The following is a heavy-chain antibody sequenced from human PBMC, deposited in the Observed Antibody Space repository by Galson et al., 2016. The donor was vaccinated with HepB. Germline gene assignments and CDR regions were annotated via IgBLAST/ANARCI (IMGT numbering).Heavy chain of an antibody. CDR1: GGALSSNIYY. D-gene: IGHD2-15*01. Sequence: SETLSLTCTVSGGALSSNIYYWGWIRQPPGKALEWIGPIYDSGTSYYNPSLKSRLTMAVDTSKSQFYLTLTPVTAADTAVYYCASTVPVVDFFFDCWGQGTLVTVSS. CDR3: ASTVPVVDFFFDC. J-gene: IGHJ4*02. CDR2: IYDSGTS. V-gene: IGHV4-39*01.